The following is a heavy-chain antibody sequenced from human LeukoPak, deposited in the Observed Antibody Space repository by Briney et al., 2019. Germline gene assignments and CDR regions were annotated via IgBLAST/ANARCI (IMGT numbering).Heavy chain of an antibody. J-gene: IGHJ4*02. CDR3: ASRSY. CDR2: INHSGST. V-gene: IGHV4-34*01. CDR1: GGSFSAYY. Sequence: SETLSLTCAVYGGSFSAYYWSWIRQPPGKGLEWIGEINHSGSTNYNPPLKSRVSISVNTSKNQFSLKLSSVTAADTAVYYCASRSYWGQGTLVTVSS.